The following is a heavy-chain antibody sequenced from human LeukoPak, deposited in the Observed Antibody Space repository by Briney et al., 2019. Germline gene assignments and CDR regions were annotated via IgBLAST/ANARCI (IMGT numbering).Heavy chain of an antibody. Sequence: PSETLSLTCTVSGYSISSGYYWGWIRQPPGKGLEWIGSIYHSGSTYYNPSLKSRVTISVDRSKNQFSLKLSSVTAADTAVYYCARDAAGSDYWGQGTLVTVSS. D-gene: IGHD6-13*01. V-gene: IGHV4-38-2*02. CDR1: GYSISSGYY. CDR2: IYHSGST. CDR3: ARDAAGSDY. J-gene: IGHJ4*02.